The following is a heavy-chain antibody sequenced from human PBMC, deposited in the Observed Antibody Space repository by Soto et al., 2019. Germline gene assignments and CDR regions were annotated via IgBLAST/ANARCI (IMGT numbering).Heavy chain of an antibody. V-gene: IGHV4-30-4*01. CDR3: ARDREYDSHGGGIDV. D-gene: IGHD3-3*01. J-gene: IGHJ6*02. Sequence: PSETLFLTCTVSGGSISSGDYYWSWIRQPPGKGLEWIGYIYYSWSTYYNPSLKSRATISVDTSKNQFSLKLSSVTAADTAVYYCARDREYDSHGGGIDVWGQGTTVTVSS. CDR2: IYYSWST. CDR1: GGSISSGDYY.